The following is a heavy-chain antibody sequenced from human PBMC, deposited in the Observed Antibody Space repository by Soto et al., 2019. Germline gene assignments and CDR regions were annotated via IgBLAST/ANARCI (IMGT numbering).Heavy chain of an antibody. Sequence: EVQLVESGGGLVKPGGSLRLSCAASGFTFSNAWMSWVRQAPGKGLEWVGRIKSKTDGGTTDYAAPVKGRFTISRDDSKNTLYLQMNSLKTEDTAVYYCTTPGSRGIADPRDYWGQGTLVTVSS. J-gene: IGHJ4*02. CDR2: IKSKTDGGTT. D-gene: IGHD6-13*01. CDR3: TTPGSRGIADPRDY. CDR1: GFTFSNAW. V-gene: IGHV3-15*01.